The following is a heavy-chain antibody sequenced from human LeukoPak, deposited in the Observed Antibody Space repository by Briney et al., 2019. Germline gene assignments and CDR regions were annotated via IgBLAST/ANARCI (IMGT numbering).Heavy chain of an antibody. J-gene: IGHJ4*02. Sequence: GGSLRLSCTVSGFTVSTNSMSWVRQAPGKGLEWVSAISGSGGSTYYADSVKGRFTISRDNSKNTLYLQMNSLRAEDTAVYYCAKDVPAAGMMTTVTSDGYWGQGTLVTVSS. D-gene: IGHD4-17*01. V-gene: IGHV3-23*01. CDR1: GFTVSTNS. CDR2: ISGSGGST. CDR3: AKDVPAAGMMTTVTSDGY.